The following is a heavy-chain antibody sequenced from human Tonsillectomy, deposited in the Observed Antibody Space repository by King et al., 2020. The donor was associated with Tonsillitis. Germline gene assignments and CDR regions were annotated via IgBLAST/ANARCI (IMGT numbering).Heavy chain of an antibody. J-gene: IGHJ4*02. CDR2: ISYDGSNK. D-gene: IGHD3-10*01. CDR3: AKVAGSGRHRGDY. CDR1: GFTFSSYG. Sequence: VQLVESGGGVVQPGRSLRLSCAASGFTFSSYGMHWVRQAPGKGLEWVAVISYDGSNKYYADSVKGRFTISRDNSKNTLYLQMNSLRAEDTAVYYCAKVAGSGRHRGDYWGQGTLVTVSS. V-gene: IGHV3-30*18.